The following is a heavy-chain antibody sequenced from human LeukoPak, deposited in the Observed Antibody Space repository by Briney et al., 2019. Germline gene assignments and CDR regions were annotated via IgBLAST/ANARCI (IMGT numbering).Heavy chain of an antibody. CDR1: GGTFSSYA. J-gene: IGHJ6*02. CDR2: INTNTGNP. Sequence: ASVKVSCKASGGTFSSYAISWVRQAPGQGLEWMGWINTNTGNPTYAQGFTGRFVFSLDTSVSTAYLQISSLKAEDTAVYYCARDVFHLYYYDSSGYITLDVWGQGTTVTVSS. CDR3: ARDVFHLYYYDSSGYITLDV. D-gene: IGHD3-22*01. V-gene: IGHV7-4-1*02.